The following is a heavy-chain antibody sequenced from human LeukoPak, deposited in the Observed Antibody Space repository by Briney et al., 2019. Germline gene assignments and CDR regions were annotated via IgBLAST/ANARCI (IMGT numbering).Heavy chain of an antibody. CDR2: ISSSGSTI. Sequence: PGGSLRLSCAASGFTFSTYETNWVRQAPGKGLEWVSYISSSGSTIYYADSVKGRFTISRDNAKNSLYLQMNSLRAEDTAVYYCARDHAVVTPFDYWGQGTLVTVSS. CDR3: ARDHAVVTPFDY. J-gene: IGHJ4*02. CDR1: GFTFSTYE. D-gene: IGHD4-23*01. V-gene: IGHV3-48*03.